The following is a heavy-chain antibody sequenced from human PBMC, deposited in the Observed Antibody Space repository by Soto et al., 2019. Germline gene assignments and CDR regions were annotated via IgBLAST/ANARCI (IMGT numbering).Heavy chain of an antibody. Sequence: SETLSLTCAVSGGSISSGGYSWILIRQPPGKGLEWIGYIYHSGSTYYNPSLKSRVTISVDTSKNQFSLKLSSVTAADTAVYYCARLYYDFWSGPRVVWFDPWGQGTLVTVSS. CDR1: GGSISSGGYS. D-gene: IGHD3-3*01. V-gene: IGHV4-30-2*01. CDR2: IYHSGST. J-gene: IGHJ5*02. CDR3: ARLYYDFWSGPRVVWFDP.